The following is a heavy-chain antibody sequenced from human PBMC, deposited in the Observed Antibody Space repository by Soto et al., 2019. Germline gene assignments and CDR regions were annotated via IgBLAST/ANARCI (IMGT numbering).Heavy chain of an antibody. Sequence: PGGSLRLSCAASGFTFSSYWMSWVRQAPGKGLEWVANIKQDGSEKYYVDSVKGRFTISRDNAKNSLYLQMNSLRAEDTAVYYCARALTSHYDFWSGYYQYYFDYWGQGTLVTVSS. CDR1: GFTFSSYW. V-gene: IGHV3-7*01. CDR2: IKQDGSEK. CDR3: ARALTSHYDFWSGYYQYYFDY. J-gene: IGHJ4*02. D-gene: IGHD3-3*01.